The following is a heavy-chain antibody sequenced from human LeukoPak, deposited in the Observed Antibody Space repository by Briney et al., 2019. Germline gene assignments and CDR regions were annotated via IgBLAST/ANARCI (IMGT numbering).Heavy chain of an antibody. D-gene: IGHD1-26*01. V-gene: IGHV4-59*01. CDR3: ARDQYSGRFDY. CDR1: GGSISNYY. J-gene: IGHJ4*02. Sequence: SETLSLTCTVSGGSISNYYWSWIRQPPGKGLECVGYVYYSGNPDYNPSLKGRVTISIDTSKNQFSLKLSSVTAADTAVYYCARDQYSGRFDYWGQGTLVTVSS. CDR2: VYYSGNP.